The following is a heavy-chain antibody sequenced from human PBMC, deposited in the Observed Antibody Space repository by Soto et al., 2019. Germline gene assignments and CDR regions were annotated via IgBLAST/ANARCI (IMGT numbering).Heavy chain of an antibody. J-gene: IGHJ4*02. CDR3: AKVTGRDRYTHCFGL. Sequence: EMYLLESGGDLVQPGGSLRLSCVASGFTFQGNAMGWVRQAPGKGLEWVADLSGSGGNTYYADSVKGRFTISRDNSKNTVFLHMGSLRAEDTAVYYCAKVTGRDRYTHCFGLWGQGTLVTVSS. D-gene: IGHD2-21*02. CDR2: LSGSGGNT. V-gene: IGHV3-23*01. CDR1: GFTFQGNA.